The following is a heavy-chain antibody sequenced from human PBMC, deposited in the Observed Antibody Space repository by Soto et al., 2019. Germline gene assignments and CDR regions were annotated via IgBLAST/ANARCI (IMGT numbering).Heavy chain of an antibody. J-gene: IGHJ5*02. Sequence: GASVLVSSTASCCTSSNCCITWVRQAPGQPLEWLGWISLYSDGTNYAQKFQGRVSMTTDTSTTTAYMELRSLRSDDTAVYYCARVVPGAEAWFGPWGQGTLVTV. V-gene: IGHV1-18*01. D-gene: IGHD2-2*01. CDR2: ISLYSDGT. CDR3: ARVVPGAEAWFGP. CDR1: CCTSSNCC.